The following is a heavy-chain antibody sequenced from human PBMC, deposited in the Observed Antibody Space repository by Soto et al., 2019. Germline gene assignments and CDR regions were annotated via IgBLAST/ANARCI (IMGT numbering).Heavy chain of an antibody. CDR2: VSYDGTKK. CDR3: AKDLDFVLVMSATRGLVV. CDR1: GFSFSDYA. V-gene: IGHV3-30*18. Sequence: PGGSLRLSCAASGFSFSDYAMNWVRQAPGKGLEWVAIVSYDGTKKDYADSVKGRFTISRDNSKKTLYLQMSSLRAEDTSVYYCAKDLDFVLVMSATRGLVVWGQGTMVTLSS. J-gene: IGHJ6*02. D-gene: IGHD2-8*02.